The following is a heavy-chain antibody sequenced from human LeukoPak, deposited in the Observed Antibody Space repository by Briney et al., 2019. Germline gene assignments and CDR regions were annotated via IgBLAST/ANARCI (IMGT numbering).Heavy chain of an antibody. V-gene: IGHV1-18*01. CDR1: GFTFNTYG. Sequence: ASVKVSCKTSGFTFNTYGIAWVRQDPGQGLERMGWISAYNGKTDYAQNLQDRVTMTTDTSTTTAYMELRSLRSDDTAVYYCAREGSLHDSGDYYLSWFDPWGQGTLVTVSS. J-gene: IGHJ5*02. D-gene: IGHD3-22*01. CDR2: ISAYNGKT. CDR3: AREGSLHDSGDYYLSWFDP.